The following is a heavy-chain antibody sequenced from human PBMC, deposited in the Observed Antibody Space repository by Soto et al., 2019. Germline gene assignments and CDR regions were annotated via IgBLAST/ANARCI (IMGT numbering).Heavy chain of an antibody. CDR3: AKNQGVELVPLATVDWFDP. J-gene: IGHJ5*02. CDR2: ISGSGGST. V-gene: IGHV3-23*01. CDR1: GCTFSSHA. Sequence: PWGSLRVSCAASGCTFSSHAMRRVLKAPGKGLEWVSAISGSGGSTYYADSVKGRFTISRDNSKSTVYLELNNLSAEDTAVYHCAKNQGVELVPLATVDWFDPWGQGSVVTVSS. D-gene: IGHD1-26*01.